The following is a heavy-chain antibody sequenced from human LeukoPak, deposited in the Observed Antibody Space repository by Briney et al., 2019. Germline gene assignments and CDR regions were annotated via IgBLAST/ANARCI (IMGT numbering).Heavy chain of an antibody. V-gene: IGHV3-30*09. CDR2: ISDDGGNK. CDR3: VLGHDGGFSDY. J-gene: IGHJ4*02. Sequence: PGKSLRLSCAASGFTFSNYAMHWVRQAPGKGLEWVAAISDDGGNKYYADSVKGRIAISRDNSKNTLYLQMNSLRAEDTSVYYCVLGHDGGFSDYWGQGTLVTVSS. CDR1: GFTFSNYA. D-gene: IGHD4-23*01.